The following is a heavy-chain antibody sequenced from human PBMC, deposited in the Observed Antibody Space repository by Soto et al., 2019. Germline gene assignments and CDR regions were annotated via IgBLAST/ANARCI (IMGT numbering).Heavy chain of an antibody. V-gene: IGHV5-51*01. CDR1: GDAFSRYW. D-gene: IGHD2-8*02. CDR2: IYPGDSDT. CDR3: ARGYCTATICDPWFDP. Sequence: WESLTISCPSAGDAFSRYWIAWVRQMPGKGLEWMGIIYPGDSDTRYSPSFQGQVTISVDKSITTAYLQWSSLKASDTAMYYCARGYCTATICDPWFDPWGQGTLVTVPS. J-gene: IGHJ5*02.